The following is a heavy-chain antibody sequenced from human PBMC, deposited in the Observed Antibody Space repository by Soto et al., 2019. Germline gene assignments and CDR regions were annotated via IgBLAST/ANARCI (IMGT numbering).Heavy chain of an antibody. D-gene: IGHD3-10*01. CDR1: GFTFSSYS. J-gene: IGHJ5*02. Sequence: EVQLVESGGGLVQPGGSLRLSCAASGFTFSSYSMNWVRQAPGKGLEWVSYISSSSSTIYYAASVKGRFTISRDNTKNSLYVQMNSLRDEDTAVYYCASEGTRGGFLNWFDPWGQGTLVTVSS. V-gene: IGHV3-48*02. CDR3: ASEGTRGGFLNWFDP. CDR2: ISSSSSTI.